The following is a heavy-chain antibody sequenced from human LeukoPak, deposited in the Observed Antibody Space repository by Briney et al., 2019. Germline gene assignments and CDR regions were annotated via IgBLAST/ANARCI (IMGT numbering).Heavy chain of an antibody. CDR2: IDTSSTYI. D-gene: IGHD3-10*01. CDR1: GFSFSLYT. CDR3: ARSHYGSGSYYLDAFDV. V-gene: IGHV3-21*01. J-gene: IGHJ3*01. Sequence: PGGSLRLSCATSGFSFSLYTMNWVRQAPGKGLDWVSSIDTSSTYIEYADSVKGRFTISRDNAMKSLHLEMNSLRAEDTAVYYCARSHYGSGSYYLDAFDVWGQGTVVTVSS.